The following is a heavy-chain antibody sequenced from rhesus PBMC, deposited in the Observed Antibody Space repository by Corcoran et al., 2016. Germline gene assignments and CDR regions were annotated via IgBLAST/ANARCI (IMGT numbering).Heavy chain of an antibody. CDR2: INGNSGST. CDR1: GVSFSSFW. CDR3: ARGCTSTTCLDY. V-gene: IGHV4-80*01. J-gene: IGHJ4*01. D-gene: IGHD2-2*01. Sequence: QVLLQESGPGLVKPSETLSLTCAVSGVSFSSFWCSWFRPPPGKGLEWIGEINGNSGSTNYNPSLKSRVTISKDAAKNQISLKLSSVTAADTAVYYCARGCTSTTCLDYWGQGVLVTVSS.